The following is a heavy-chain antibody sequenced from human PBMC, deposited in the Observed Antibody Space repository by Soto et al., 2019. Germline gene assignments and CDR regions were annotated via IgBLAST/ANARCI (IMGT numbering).Heavy chain of an antibody. CDR3: ARDPYGMDV. J-gene: IGHJ6*02. V-gene: IGHV3-30-3*01. CDR2: ISNDGSNK. Sequence: QVQLVESGGGVVQPGRSLRLSCAASGFTFSNYAMHWVRQAPGKGLEWVAVISNDGSNKYYADSVKGRFTISRDNSKNTLYLQMDSLRAEDTAVYYCARDPYGMDVWGQGTTVTVSS. CDR1: GFTFSNYA.